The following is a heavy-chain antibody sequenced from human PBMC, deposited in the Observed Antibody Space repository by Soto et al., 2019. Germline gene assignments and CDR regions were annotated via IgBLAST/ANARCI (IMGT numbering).Heavy chain of an antibody. Sequence: EVQLVESGGGLVQPGGSLRLSCAASGFTFSSYWMHWVRQAPGKGLVWVSRINSDGSSTSYADSVEGRFTISRDNAKNTLYLQMNSLRAEDTAVYYCARGLTYYYYYYMDVWGKGTTVTVSS. J-gene: IGHJ6*03. V-gene: IGHV3-74*01. CDR3: ARGLTYYYYYYMDV. CDR2: INSDGSST. CDR1: GFTFSSYW.